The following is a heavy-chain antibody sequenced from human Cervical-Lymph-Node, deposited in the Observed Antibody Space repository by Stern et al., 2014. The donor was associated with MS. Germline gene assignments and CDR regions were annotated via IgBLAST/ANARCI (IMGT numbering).Heavy chain of an antibody. Sequence: QDQLVQSGAEVKQPGASVRVSCKASGYTFTTYGISWVRQAPGQGLEWMGWISTNNNNTHYAQKFQGRLTMTTDTSTSTAYMELRSLRSDDTSLYYCARELQHPDYWGQGTLVTVSS. V-gene: IGHV1-18*01. J-gene: IGHJ4*02. D-gene: IGHD1-1*01. CDR2: ISTNNNNT. CDR3: ARELQHPDY. CDR1: GYTFTTYG.